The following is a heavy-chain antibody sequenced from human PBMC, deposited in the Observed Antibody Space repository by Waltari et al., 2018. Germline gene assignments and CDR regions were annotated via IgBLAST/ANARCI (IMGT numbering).Heavy chain of an antibody. J-gene: IGHJ3*02. CDR3: ANLHYYDSSGFDAFDI. V-gene: IGHV3-9*01. CDR2: ISWNSGSI. CDR1: GFTFDDYA. D-gene: IGHD3-22*01. Sequence: EVQLVASGGGLVQPGRSLRLSCAASGFTFDDYAMHWVRQAPGKGLEWVSGISWNSGSIGYADSVKGRFTISRDNAKNSLYLQMNSLRAEDTALYYCANLHYYDSSGFDAFDIWGQGTMVTVSS.